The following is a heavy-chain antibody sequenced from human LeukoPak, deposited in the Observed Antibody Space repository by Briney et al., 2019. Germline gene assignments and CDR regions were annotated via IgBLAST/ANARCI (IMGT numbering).Heavy chain of an antibody. J-gene: IGHJ4*02. CDR1: GGSISSSSYY. CDR3: ARGPPSGDGYNLRSFDY. D-gene: IGHD5-24*01. V-gene: IGHV4-39*07. Sequence: SETLSLTCTVSGGSISSSSYYWGWIRQPPGKGLEWIGSIYYSGSTYYNPSLKSRVTISVDTSKNQFSLKLSSVTAADTAVYYCARGPPSGDGYNLRSFDYWGQGTLVTVSS. CDR2: IYYSGST.